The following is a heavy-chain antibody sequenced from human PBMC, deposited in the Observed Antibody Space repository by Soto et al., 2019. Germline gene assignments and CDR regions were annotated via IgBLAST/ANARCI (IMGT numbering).Heavy chain of an antibody. CDR3: ARERGLAAAGPGWFDP. Sequence: QVQLVQSGAEVKKPGSSVKVSCKASGGTFSSYAISWVRQAPGKGLGWMGGIIPIFGTANYAQKFQGRVTITADESTSTAYMELSSLRYEDTAVYYCARERGLAAAGPGWFDPWGQGTLVSVSS. CDR2: IIPIFGTA. D-gene: IGHD6-13*01. V-gene: IGHV1-69*01. CDR1: GGTFSSYA. J-gene: IGHJ5*02.